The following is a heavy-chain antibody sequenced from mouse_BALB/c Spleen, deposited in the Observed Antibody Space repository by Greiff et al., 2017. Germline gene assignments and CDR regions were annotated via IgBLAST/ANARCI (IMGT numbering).Heavy chain of an antibody. Sequence: QVQLKESGPGLVAPSQSLSITCTVSGFSLTGYGVNWVRQPPGKGLEWLGMIWGDGSTDYNSALKSRLSISKDNSKSQVFLKMNRLQTDDTARYYCARAGDYYGSSSSYWGQGTLVTVSA. CDR2: IWGDGST. J-gene: IGHJ3*01. CDR3: ARAGDYYGSSSSY. CDR1: GFSLTGYG. D-gene: IGHD1-1*01. V-gene: IGHV2-6-7*01.